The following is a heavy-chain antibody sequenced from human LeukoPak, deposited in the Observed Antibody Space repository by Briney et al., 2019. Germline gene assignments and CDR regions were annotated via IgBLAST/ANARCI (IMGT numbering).Heavy chain of an antibody. CDR3: ARGRKDYGDDHFDY. V-gene: IGHV1-18*01. D-gene: IGHD4-17*01. Sequence: GASVKVSCKASGYTFTSYGISWVRQAPGQGLEWMGWISAYHGNTNYAQKLRGRVTMTTDTSTSTAYMELRSLRSDDTAVYYCARGRKDYGDDHFDYWGQGTLVTVSS. CDR2: ISAYHGNT. J-gene: IGHJ4*02. CDR1: GYTFTSYG.